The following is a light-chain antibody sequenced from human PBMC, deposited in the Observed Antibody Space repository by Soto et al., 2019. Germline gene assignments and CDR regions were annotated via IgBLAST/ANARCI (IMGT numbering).Light chain of an antibody. CDR2: AAT. J-gene: IGKJ2*01. Sequence: EIVLTQSPGTLSLSPGERATLSCRASQSVSSTYLGWYQQKPDQAPRLIIYAATSRATGIPDRFSGTVSGTDFTLTLSRLDPEDFAVYYCQPYTGSPPHTFGQGTQVEIK. CDR3: QPYTGSPPHT. CDR1: QSVSSTY. V-gene: IGKV3-20*01.